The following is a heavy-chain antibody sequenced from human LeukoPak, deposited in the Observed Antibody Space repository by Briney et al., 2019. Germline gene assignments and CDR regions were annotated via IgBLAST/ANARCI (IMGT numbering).Heavy chain of an antibody. CDR3: AKANYDFWSGYSIYYFDY. D-gene: IGHD3-3*01. CDR2: ISGSGGST. Sequence: GGSLRLSCAASGFTFSSYAMSWVRQAPGKGLEWVSAISGSGGSTYYADSVKGRFTISRDNSKNTLYLQMNSLRAEDTAVYYCAKANYDFWSGYSIYYFDYWGQGTLVTVSS. CDR1: GFTFSSYA. V-gene: IGHV3-23*01. J-gene: IGHJ4*02.